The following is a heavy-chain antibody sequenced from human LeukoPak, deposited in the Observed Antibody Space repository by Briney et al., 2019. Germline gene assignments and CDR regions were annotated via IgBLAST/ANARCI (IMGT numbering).Heavy chain of an antibody. J-gene: IGHJ6*03. Sequence: SETLSLTCTISDYSINSDYYWGWIRPPPGKGLEWIGSIYHSGSTYYNPSLKSRVTISVDTSKNQFSLKLSSVTAADTAVYYCARDKHYYYYMDVWGKGTTVTVSS. CDR3: ARDKHYYYYMDV. V-gene: IGHV4-38-2*02. CDR1: DYSINSDYY. CDR2: IYHSGST.